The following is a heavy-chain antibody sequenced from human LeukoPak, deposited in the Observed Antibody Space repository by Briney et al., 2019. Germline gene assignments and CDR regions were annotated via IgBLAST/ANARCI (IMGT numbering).Heavy chain of an antibody. CDR1: GFTFTSSA. CDR3: PAVEGGYETPQGPFDY. Sequence: SVKVSCKASGFTFTSSAMQWVRQARGQRLEWIGWIVVGSGNTNYAQKFQERVTITRDMSTSTAYMELSSLRSEDTAVYCCPAVEGGYETPQGPFDYWGQGTLVTVSS. D-gene: IGHD5-12*01. CDR2: IVVGSGNT. V-gene: IGHV1-58*02. J-gene: IGHJ4*02.